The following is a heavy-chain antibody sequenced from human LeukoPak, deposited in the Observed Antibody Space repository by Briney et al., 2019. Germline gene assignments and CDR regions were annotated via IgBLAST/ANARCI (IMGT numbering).Heavy chain of an antibody. D-gene: IGHD6-19*01. CDR2: IYYSGST. J-gene: IGHJ4*02. V-gene: IGHV4-59*12. CDR3: AREKWLVHASFDY. CDR1: GGPISSYY. Sequence: SETLSLTCTVSGGPISSYYWSWIRQPPGKGLEWIGYIYYSGSTNYNPSLKSRVTISVDTSKNQFSLKLSSVTAADTAVYYCAREKWLVHASFDYWGQGTLVTVSS.